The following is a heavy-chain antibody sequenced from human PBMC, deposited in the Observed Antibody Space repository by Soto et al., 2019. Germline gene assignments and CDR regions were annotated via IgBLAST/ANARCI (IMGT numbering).Heavy chain of an antibody. D-gene: IGHD3-9*01. CDR2: ISYDGSNK. Sequence: HPWGSLRLSCAASGFTLNSSAMRCVRQAPGKGLEWVAVISYDGSNKYYADSVKGRFTISRDNSKNTLYLQMNSLRAEDTAVYYCAKQFRYFDWLSYYFDYWGQGTLVTVSS. V-gene: IGHV3-30*18. J-gene: IGHJ4*02. CDR3: AKQFRYFDWLSYYFDY. CDR1: GFTLNSSA.